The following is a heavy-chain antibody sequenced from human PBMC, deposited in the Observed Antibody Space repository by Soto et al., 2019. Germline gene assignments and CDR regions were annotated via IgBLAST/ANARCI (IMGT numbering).Heavy chain of an antibody. CDR2: LVPVFGTA. J-gene: IGHJ4*02. V-gene: IGHV1-69*06. CDR1: GGTFSSLA. D-gene: IGHD3-10*01. Sequence: QVQLVQSGAEVKKPGSSVKVSCKASGGTFSSLAISWVRQAPGQGLEWMGGLVPVFGTANYAQKFQDRVTITADKSTSTSYMELSSLRSKDTAVYYCARSPGVFDYWGQGTLVTVSS. CDR3: ARSPGVFDY.